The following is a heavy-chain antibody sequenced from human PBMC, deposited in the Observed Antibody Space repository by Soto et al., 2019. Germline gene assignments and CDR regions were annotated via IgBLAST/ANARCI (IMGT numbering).Heavy chain of an antibody. CDR1: GYTFTSYA. CDR3: ARSIVVVTALDY. CDR2: INAGNGNT. V-gene: IGHV1-3*05. D-gene: IGHD2-21*02. Sequence: QVQLVQSGAEEKKPGASVKVSCKASGYTFTSYAMHWVRQAPGQRLEWMGWINAGNGNTKYSQKFQGRVTITRATSESTAYMELSSLRSEDPDGYYCARSIVVVTALDYGGQGTLVTLSS. J-gene: IGHJ4*02.